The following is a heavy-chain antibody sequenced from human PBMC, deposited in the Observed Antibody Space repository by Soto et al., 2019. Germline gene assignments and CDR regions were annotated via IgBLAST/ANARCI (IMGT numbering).Heavy chain of an antibody. J-gene: IGHJ4*02. CDR1: GFTFSSYW. CDR2: INSDGSST. CDR3: ASEYSGYDCFDY. Sequence: EVQLVESGGGLVQSGGSLRLSCAASGFTFSSYWMHWVRQAPGKGLVWVSRINSDGSSTSYADSVKGRFTISRDNAKNTLYLQMNSLRAEDTAVYYCASEYSGYDCFDYWGQGTLVTVSS. V-gene: IGHV3-74*01. D-gene: IGHD5-12*01.